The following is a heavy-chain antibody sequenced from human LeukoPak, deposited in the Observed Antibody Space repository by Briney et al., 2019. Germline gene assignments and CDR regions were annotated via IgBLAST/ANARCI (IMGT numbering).Heavy chain of an antibody. D-gene: IGHD6-13*01. CDR1: GYIFSDYH. Sequence: ASVKVSCKASGYIFSDYHMHWVRQAPGQGLEWLGWINPKSGAADYAQQFRGRVTMTRDTSINTDYMEMKRVTSDDTAVYYCARGAEAETSPLDSWGQGTLVIVS. V-gene: IGHV1-2*02. J-gene: IGHJ4*02. CDR2: INPKSGAA. CDR3: ARGAEAETSPLDS.